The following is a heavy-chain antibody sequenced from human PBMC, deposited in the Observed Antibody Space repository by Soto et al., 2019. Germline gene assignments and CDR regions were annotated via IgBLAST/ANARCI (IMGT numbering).Heavy chain of an antibody. CDR2: ISAYNGNT. CDR3: ARDSNDYYYYGMDV. J-gene: IGHJ6*02. V-gene: IGHV1-18*04. Sequence: ASVKVSCKASGYTFTGYYMHWVRQAPGQGLEWMGWISAYNGNTNYAQKHQGRVTMTTDTSTSTAYMELRSLRSDDTAVYYCARDSNDYYYYGMDVWGQGXTVTVYS. D-gene: IGHD4-4*01. CDR1: GYTFTGYY.